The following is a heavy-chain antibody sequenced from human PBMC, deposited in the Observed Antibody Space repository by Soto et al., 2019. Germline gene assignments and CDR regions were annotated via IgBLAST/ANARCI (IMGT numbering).Heavy chain of an antibody. CDR1: GGSISSYY. D-gene: IGHD3-22*01. CDR2: IYYSGST. V-gene: IGHV4-59*01. Sequence: PSETLSLTCTVSGGSISSYYWSWIRQPPGKGLEWIGYIYYSGSTNYNPSLKSRVTISVDTSKNQFSLKLSSVTAADTAVYYCARERYDSSGYLDYYYGMDVWGQGTTVTVSS. CDR3: ARERYDSSGYLDYYYGMDV. J-gene: IGHJ6*02.